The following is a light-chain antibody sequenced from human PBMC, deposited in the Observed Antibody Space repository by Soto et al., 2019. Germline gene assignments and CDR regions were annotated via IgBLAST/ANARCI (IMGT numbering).Light chain of an antibody. CDR3: QHYGSSPPVT. J-gene: IGKJ5*01. V-gene: IGKV3-20*01. CDR2: GAS. CDR1: QSVSIL. Sequence: EIVMTQSPATLSVSPGERATLSCRASQSVSILLAWYQQRPGLAPRLLVYGASRRATGIPDRFRGSGSGTEFTLTISGLEPEDFAVYFCQHYGSSPPVTFGQGTRLEIK.